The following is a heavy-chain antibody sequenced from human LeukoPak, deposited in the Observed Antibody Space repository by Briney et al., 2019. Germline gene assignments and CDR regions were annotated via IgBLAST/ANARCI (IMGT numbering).Heavy chain of an antibody. V-gene: IGHV4-4*07. CDR3: ATGMAAAYDYNWFES. CDR2: ISASGST. Sequence: KTSETLSLTCTVSGDSISNYYWTWIRQSAGKGLEWIGRISASGSTRYNPSLESRLTMSVDTSKNQFSLKLTSVTAADTAVYFCATGMAAAYDYNWFESWGQGTLVIVSS. J-gene: IGHJ5*01. CDR1: GDSISNYY. D-gene: IGHD6-13*01.